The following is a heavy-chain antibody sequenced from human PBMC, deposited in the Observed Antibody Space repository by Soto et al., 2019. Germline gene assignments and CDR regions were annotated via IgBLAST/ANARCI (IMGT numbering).Heavy chain of an antibody. J-gene: IGHJ6*02. CDR3: AKPPYSSSSYYYYGMDI. Sequence: GGSLRLSCAASGFTFSSYAITWVRQAPGKGLEWVSAISGSGGTTYHADSVKGRFTISRDNSKNTLYLQMNSLRAEGAAVYYCAKPPYSSSSYYYYGMDIWGQGTTVTVS. V-gene: IGHV3-23*01. CDR2: ISGSGGTT. CDR1: GFTFSSYA. D-gene: IGHD6-6*01.